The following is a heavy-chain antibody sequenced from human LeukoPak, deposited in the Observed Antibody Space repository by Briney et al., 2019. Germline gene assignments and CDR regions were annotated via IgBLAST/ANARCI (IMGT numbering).Heavy chain of an antibody. J-gene: IGHJ4*02. D-gene: IGHD1-14*01. CDR2: ISYDGSNK. CDR3: TKDRSGRETGNQRDDY. Sequence: GRSLRLSCAASGFTFSSYAMHWVRQAPGKGLEWVAVISYDGSNKYYADSVKGRFTVSRDNSRSTLYLQMNSLRADDTAVYFCTKDRSGRETGNQRDDYWGQGTLVTVSS. CDR1: GFTFSSYA. V-gene: IGHV3-30*04.